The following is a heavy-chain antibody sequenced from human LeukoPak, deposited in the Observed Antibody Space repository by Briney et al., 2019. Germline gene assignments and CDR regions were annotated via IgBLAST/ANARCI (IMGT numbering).Heavy chain of an antibody. J-gene: IGHJ3*02. CDR2: IYPSDSDT. CDR3: ARPYSSGWFGAFDI. CDR1: GYSFTSYW. Sequence: GESLKISCKGSGYSFTSYWIAWVRQMPGQGLEWMGIIYPSDSDTRYSPSFQGQVTISADKSISTAYLQWSSLKASDTAMYYCARPYSSGWFGAFDIWGQGTMVTVSS. D-gene: IGHD6-19*01. V-gene: IGHV5-51*01.